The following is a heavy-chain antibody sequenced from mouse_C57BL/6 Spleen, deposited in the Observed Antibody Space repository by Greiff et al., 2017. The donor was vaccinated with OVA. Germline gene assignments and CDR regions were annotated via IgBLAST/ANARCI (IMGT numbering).Heavy chain of an antibody. CDR2: IDPEDGET. J-gene: IGHJ4*01. CDR3: ASYYYGSSYPGDY. Sequence: EVQLQQSGAELVKPGASVKLSCTASGFNIKDYYMHWVKQRTEQGLEWIGRIDPEDGETKYAPKFQGKATITADTSSNTAYQQQSSLTSEDTAVYYSASYYYGSSYPGDYWSQGTSVTVSS. CDR1: GFNIKDYY. D-gene: IGHD1-1*01. V-gene: IGHV14-2*01.